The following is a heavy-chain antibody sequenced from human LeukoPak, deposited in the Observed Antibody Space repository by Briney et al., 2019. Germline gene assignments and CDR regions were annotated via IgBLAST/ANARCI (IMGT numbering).Heavy chain of an antibody. V-gene: IGHV5-51*01. CDR1: GNSFTTYW. Sequence: GESLKISCKGSGNSFTTYWIGWVRQMPGKGLEWMGIIYPADSDTRYSPSFQDHITISADKSINTAYLQWSSLKASDTAIYCCARRSYCGGECLYYFDYWGQGTLVTVSS. J-gene: IGHJ4*02. D-gene: IGHD2-21*01. CDR2: IYPADSDT. CDR3: ARRSYCGGECLYYFDY.